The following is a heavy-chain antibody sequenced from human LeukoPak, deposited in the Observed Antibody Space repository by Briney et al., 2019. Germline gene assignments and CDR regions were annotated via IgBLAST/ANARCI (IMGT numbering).Heavy chain of an antibody. D-gene: IGHD3-10*01. Sequence: PGGSLRLSCAASGFTFSSYTMNWVRQPPGKGLVWVSRINGDGSSTIYADSVKGRFTISRDNAKNTLYLQMNSLRAEDTAVYYCAVDLGGYLDYWGQGTLVTVSS. CDR2: INGDGSST. CDR1: GFTFSSYT. V-gene: IGHV3-74*01. CDR3: AVDLGGYLDY. J-gene: IGHJ4*02.